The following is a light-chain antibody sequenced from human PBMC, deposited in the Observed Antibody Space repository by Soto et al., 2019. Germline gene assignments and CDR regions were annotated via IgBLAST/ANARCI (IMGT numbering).Light chain of an antibody. CDR2: AAS. V-gene: IGKV1-9*01. CDR1: QGIRSF. Sequence: DIQLTQSPSFLSASVGDRVNITCRASQGIRSFLAWYQQKVGQAPKLLIYAASTLESGVSLRFSGSGSGTEITLTISSLQPEDFATYYCQHLNSYPRALAFGGGTKVEI. J-gene: IGKJ4*01. CDR3: QHLNSYPRALA.